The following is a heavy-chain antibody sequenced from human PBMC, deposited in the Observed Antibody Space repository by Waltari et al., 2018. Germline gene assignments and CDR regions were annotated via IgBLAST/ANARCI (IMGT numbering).Heavy chain of an antibody. V-gene: IGHV1-3*01. CDR2: INAGNGNT. J-gene: IGHJ6*02. Sequence: QVQLVQSGAEVKKPGASVKVSCKASGYTFTSYAMHWVRQAPGQRLEWMGWINAGNGNTKYSQKCQGRVTITRDTSASTAYMELSSLRSEDTAVYYCARDLSDYGDYYYYGMDVWGQGTTVTVSS. CDR1: GYTFTSYA. CDR3: ARDLSDYGDYYYYGMDV. D-gene: IGHD4-17*01.